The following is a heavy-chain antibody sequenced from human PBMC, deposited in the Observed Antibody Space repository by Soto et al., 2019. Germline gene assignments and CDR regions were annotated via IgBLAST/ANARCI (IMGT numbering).Heavy chain of an antibody. V-gene: IGHV1-69*02. CDR3: ARAVTTLDSYYYYGMDV. D-gene: IGHD4-17*01. CDR1: GGTFSSYT. Sequence: QVQLVQSGAEVKKPGSSVKVSCKASGGTFSSYTISWVRQAPGQGLEWMGRIIPILGIANYAQKFQGRVTIIADKSTSTAYMELSSLRSEDTAVYYCARAVTTLDSYYYYGMDVWGQGTTVTVSS. J-gene: IGHJ6*02. CDR2: IIPILGIA.